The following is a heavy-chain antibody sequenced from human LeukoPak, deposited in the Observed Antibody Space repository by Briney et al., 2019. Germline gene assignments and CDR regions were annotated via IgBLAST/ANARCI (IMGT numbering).Heavy chain of an antibody. V-gene: IGHV4-59*12. CDR2: IYYSGST. D-gene: IGHD1-26*01. CDR3: AREFGRYSGSYAAGRGSFDY. CDR1: GGSISTYY. Sequence: PSETLSLTCTVSGGSISTYYWSWIRQPPGKGLEWIGYIYYSGSTNYNPSLKSRVTISVDTSKNQFSLKLSSVTAADTAVYYCAREFGRYSGSYAAGRGSFDYWGQGTLVTVSS. J-gene: IGHJ4*02.